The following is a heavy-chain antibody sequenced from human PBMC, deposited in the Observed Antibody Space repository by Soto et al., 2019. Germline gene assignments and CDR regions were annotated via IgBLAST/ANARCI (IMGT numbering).Heavy chain of an antibody. D-gene: IGHD3-22*01. CDR1: GGSISSGDYY. CDR3: ARDGRLDSSGGNWFDP. CDR2: IYYSGST. V-gene: IGHV4-30-4*01. Sequence: SETLSLTCTVSGGSISSGDYYWIWIRHPPGKGLEWIGYIYYSGSTYYNPSLKSRVTISVDTSKNQFSLKLSSVTAADTAVYYCARDGRLDSSGGNWFDPWGQGTLVTVSS. J-gene: IGHJ5*02.